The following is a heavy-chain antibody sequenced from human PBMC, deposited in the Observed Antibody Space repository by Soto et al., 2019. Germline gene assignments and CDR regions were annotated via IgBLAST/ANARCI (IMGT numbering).Heavy chain of an antibody. J-gene: IGHJ4*02. CDR2: INSDSNTI. Sequence: EVQLVESGGGLVQPGGSLRLSCAVSGFTFSTYSMNWVRQAPGKGLEWVAYINSDSNTIYYADSVKGRFTISRDNAKNSLYRQMNSLRAEDTAVYYCARDRQVWGLEDYWGQGTLVTVSS. V-gene: IGHV3-48*01. CDR3: ARDRQVWGLEDY. CDR1: GFTFSTYS. D-gene: IGHD3-16*01.